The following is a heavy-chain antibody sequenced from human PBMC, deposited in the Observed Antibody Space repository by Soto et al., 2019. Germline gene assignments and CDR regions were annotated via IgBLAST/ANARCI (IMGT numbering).Heavy chain of an antibody. Sequence: QLQLQESGSGLVKPSQTLSLTCAVSGGSISSSVYSWSWIRQPLGKGLEWVGYIYHSGNTYYNRSLKSRVNISADRYKNQFSLKLSSVTAADTAVYFCARVHGDYGRYFDYWGQGTLVTVSS. CDR3: ARVHGDYGRYFDY. V-gene: IGHV4-30-2*01. J-gene: IGHJ4*02. CDR2: IYHSGNT. CDR1: GGSISSSVYS. D-gene: IGHD4-17*01.